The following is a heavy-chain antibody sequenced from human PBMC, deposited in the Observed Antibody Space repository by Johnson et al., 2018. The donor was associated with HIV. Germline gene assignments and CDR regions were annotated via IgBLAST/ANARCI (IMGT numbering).Heavy chain of an antibody. CDR2: ISYDGSNK. Sequence: QVQLVESGGGLVQPGGSLRLSCAASGFSFKDYYINWVRQTPGKGLEWVAVISYDGSNKYYADSVKGRFTISRDNAKNTLYLQMNSLRAEDTAVYYCPVDTEAFDIWGQGTMVTVSS. J-gene: IGHJ3*02. CDR1: GFSFKDYY. CDR3: PVDTEAFDI. D-gene: IGHD1-14*01. V-gene: IGHV3-30*03.